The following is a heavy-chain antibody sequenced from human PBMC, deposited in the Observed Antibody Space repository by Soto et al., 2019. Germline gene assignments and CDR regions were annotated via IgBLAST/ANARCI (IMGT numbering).Heavy chain of an antibody. Sequence: QVQLQESGPGLVKPSQTLSLTCTVSGGSISSGGSYWSWIRQSPGKGLEWIGYIYYSGTTYYNPSPTSRVSISLYTSKNQSSLKLSSVTAADTAIYYCAIGHCFSSSCSYLDLWGRGTLVTVSS. CDR2: IYYSGTT. CDR1: GGSISSGGSY. D-gene: IGHD2-2*01. V-gene: IGHV4-31*03. J-gene: IGHJ2*01. CDR3: AIGHCFSSSCSYLDL.